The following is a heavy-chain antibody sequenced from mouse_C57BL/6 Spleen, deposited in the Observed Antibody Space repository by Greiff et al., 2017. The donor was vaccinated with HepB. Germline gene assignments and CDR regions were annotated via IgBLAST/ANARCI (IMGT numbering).Heavy chain of an antibody. Sequence: VQLQQSGAELARPGASVKLSCKASGYTFTSYGISWVKQRTGQGLEWIGEIYPRSGNTYYNEKFKGKATLTADKSSSTAYMALRSLTSEDSAVYFCATYGSGGYWGQGTTLTVSS. D-gene: IGHD1-1*01. CDR3: ATYGSGGY. CDR2: IYPRSGNT. CDR1: GYTFTSYG. J-gene: IGHJ2*01. V-gene: IGHV1-81*01.